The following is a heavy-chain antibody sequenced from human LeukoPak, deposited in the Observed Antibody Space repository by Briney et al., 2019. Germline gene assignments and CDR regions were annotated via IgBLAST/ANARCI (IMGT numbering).Heavy chain of an antibody. CDR3: ASGGNMVGAKGFDY. Sequence: GGSLRLSCAASGFTFSSYWMSWVRQAPGKGLEWVANIKQDGSEKYYVDSVKGRFTISRDNAKNPMYLQMNSLRVEDTAVYYCASGGNMVGAKGFDYWGQGTLVTVSS. J-gene: IGHJ4*02. CDR2: IKQDGSEK. CDR1: GFTFSSYW. V-gene: IGHV3-7*03. D-gene: IGHD1-26*01.